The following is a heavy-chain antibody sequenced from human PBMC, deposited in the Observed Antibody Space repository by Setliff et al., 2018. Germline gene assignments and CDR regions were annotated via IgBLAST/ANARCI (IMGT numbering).Heavy chain of an antibody. J-gene: IGHJ4*02. CDR3: ARSWRAGALNHLDY. V-gene: IGHV1-18*01. CDR1: SYTFTNYG. Sequence: ASVKVSCKTSSYTFTNYGINWVRQAPGRGLEWMGWINAYNDDPLFAQKFQGRVTMTTDTSTTKAYMELKSLRSDDTAVYYCARSWRAGALNHLDYWGQGSRVTVSS. CDR2: INAYNDDP. D-gene: IGHD3-3*01.